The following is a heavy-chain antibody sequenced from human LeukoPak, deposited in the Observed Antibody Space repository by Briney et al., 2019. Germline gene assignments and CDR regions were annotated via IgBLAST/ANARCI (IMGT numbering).Heavy chain of an antibody. D-gene: IGHD3-9*01. V-gene: IGHV3-48*02. CDR2: ISSSSSTI. CDR1: GFTFSSYE. Sequence: PGGSLRLSCAASGFTFSSYEMNWVRQAPGKGLEWVSYISSSSSTIYYADSVKGRFTISRDNAKNSLYLQMNSLRDEDTAVYYCARDQLSYYDILTGRGMDVWGQGTTVTVSS. CDR3: ARDQLSYYDILTGRGMDV. J-gene: IGHJ6*02.